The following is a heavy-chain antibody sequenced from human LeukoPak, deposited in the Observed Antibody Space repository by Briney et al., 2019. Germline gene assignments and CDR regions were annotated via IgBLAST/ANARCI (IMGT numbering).Heavy chain of an antibody. CDR2: ISGSGGST. Sequence: GGSLRLSCAASGFTFSSYAMSWVRQAPGKGLEWVSAISGSGGSTYYADSVKGRFTISRDNSKNTLYLQMSSLRAEDTAVYYCAKDLLLWFGELSYFDYWGQGTLVTVSS. CDR1: GFTFSSYA. V-gene: IGHV3-23*01. J-gene: IGHJ4*02. D-gene: IGHD3-10*01. CDR3: AKDLLLWFGELSYFDY.